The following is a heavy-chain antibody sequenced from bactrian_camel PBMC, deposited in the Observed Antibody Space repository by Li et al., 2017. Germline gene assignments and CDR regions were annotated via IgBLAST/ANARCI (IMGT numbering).Heavy chain of an antibody. J-gene: IGHJ4*01. CDR1: EYTYNSYC. V-gene: IGHV3S68*01. CDR2: IGIDGTT. Sequence: WSLALSCVATEYTYNSYCMAWFRQSPQTSWLERERVARIGIDGTTTYADSVQGRFTISKDNAANTLYLQMTNLKPEDTAMYYCAADSCPPALEFAVTGQGTQVTVS. D-gene: IGHD1*01.